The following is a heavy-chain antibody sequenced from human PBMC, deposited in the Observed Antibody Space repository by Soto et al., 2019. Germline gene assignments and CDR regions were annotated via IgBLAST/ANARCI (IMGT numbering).Heavy chain of an antibody. Sequence: GGSLRLSCAASGFTFSSYSMNWVRQAPGKGLEWVTYISSNSGTMYYAEYVKGRFTISRDNAKNTLYMQMNSLRAEDTAVYYCARDRFYYGSSGYYYFDYWGQGT. CDR3: ARDRFYYGSSGYYYFDY. V-gene: IGHV3-48*01. CDR2: ISSNSGTM. D-gene: IGHD3-22*01. J-gene: IGHJ4*02. CDR1: GFTFSSYS.